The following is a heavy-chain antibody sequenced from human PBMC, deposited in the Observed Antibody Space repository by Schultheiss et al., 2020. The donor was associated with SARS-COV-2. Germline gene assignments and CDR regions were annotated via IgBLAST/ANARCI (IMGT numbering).Heavy chain of an antibody. CDR3: AKALKRDWFTAFDI. Sequence: GESLKISCAASGFTFSSYSMNWVRQTPGKGLEWVSVIYSGGSTYYADSVKGRFTISRDNAKNSLYLQMNSLRAEDTAVYYCAKALKRDWFTAFDIWGQGTMVTVSS. V-gene: IGHV3-NL1*01. D-gene: IGHD3/OR15-3a*01. CDR2: IYSGGST. CDR1: GFTFSSYS. J-gene: IGHJ3*02.